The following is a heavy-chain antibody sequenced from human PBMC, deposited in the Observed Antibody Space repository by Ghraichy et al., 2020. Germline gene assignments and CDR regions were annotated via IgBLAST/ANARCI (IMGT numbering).Heavy chain of an antibody. CDR1: GDSITTGHNY. CDR3: ARRARTHFDY. CDR2: MFYRGNT. V-gene: IGHV4-39*01. J-gene: IGHJ4*02. Sequence: SETLSLTCTVSGDSITTGHNYWDWIRQPPGKGLEWIGSMFYRGNTYRNPSLKSRVTMSVDTSRNQFSLTLNSVTAADTAVYYCARRARTHFDYWGQGTQVTVSS.